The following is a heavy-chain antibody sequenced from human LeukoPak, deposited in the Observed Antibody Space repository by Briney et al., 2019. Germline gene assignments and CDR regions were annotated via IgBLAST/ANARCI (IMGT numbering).Heavy chain of an antibody. J-gene: IGHJ4*02. CDR1: GFTFSNYA. CDR2: ISSFGSTI. V-gene: IGHV3-48*03. D-gene: IGHD2-2*01. Sequence: GGSLRLSCVASGFTFSNYAMNWVRQAPGKGLEWVSYISSFGSTIYYADSVKGRFTISRDNAKNSLYLQMNSLRAEDTAVYYCARGGQYCSSTSCYLAFDYWGQGTLVTVSS. CDR3: ARGGQYCSSTSCYLAFDY.